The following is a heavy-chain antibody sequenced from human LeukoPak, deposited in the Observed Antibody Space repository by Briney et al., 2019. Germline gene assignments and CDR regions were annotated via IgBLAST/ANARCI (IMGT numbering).Heavy chain of an antibody. V-gene: IGHV3-21*01. D-gene: IGHD2-2*02. CDR2: ISRSSSYI. Sequence: GGSLRLSCAASGFTFSSYSMNWVRQAPGKGLEWVSSISRSSSYIYYADSVKGRFTISRDNAKNSLYLQMNSLRAEDTAVYYCARDSQYQLLYGYFDYWGQGTLVTVSS. CDR3: ARDSQYQLLYGYFDY. J-gene: IGHJ4*02. CDR1: GFTFSSYS.